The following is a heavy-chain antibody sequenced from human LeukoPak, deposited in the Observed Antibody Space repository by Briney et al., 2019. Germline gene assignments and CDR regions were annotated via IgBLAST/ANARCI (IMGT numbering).Heavy chain of an antibody. Sequence: GGSLRLSCAASGFTFSSYAMSWVRQAPGKGLEWVAVIWYDGSNKYYADSVKGRFTISRDNSKNTLYLQMNSLRAEDTAVYYCARWYSSSSGWFDPWGQGTLVTVSS. CDR1: GFTFSSYA. CDR2: IWYDGSNK. D-gene: IGHD6-13*01. V-gene: IGHV3-33*08. CDR3: ARWYSSSSGWFDP. J-gene: IGHJ5*02.